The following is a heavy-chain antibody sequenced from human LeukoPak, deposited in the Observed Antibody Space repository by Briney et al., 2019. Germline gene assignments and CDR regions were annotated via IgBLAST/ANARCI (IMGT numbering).Heavy chain of an antibody. CDR2: IYYSGNT. V-gene: IGHV4-59*07. J-gene: IGHJ4*02. CDR3: ARRLRGFDY. Sequence: SDTLPLTCTVSGGSISSYYWRWLRQPPGKGLEWIGYIYYSGNTNYNPSLKSRVTISVDTSKNQFSLKLSSVTAADTAVYYCARRLRGFDYWGQGTLVTVSS. CDR1: GGSISSYY. D-gene: IGHD4-17*01.